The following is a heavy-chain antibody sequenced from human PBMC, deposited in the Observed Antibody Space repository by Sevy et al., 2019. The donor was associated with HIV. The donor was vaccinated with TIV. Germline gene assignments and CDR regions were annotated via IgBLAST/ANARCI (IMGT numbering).Heavy chain of an antibody. CDR1: GFTFSGSD. J-gene: IGHJ4*02. D-gene: IGHD5-18*01. CDR2: IRSKAKNYAT. V-gene: IGHV3-73*01. CDR3: TPAGYGFDY. Sequence: GGSLRLSCAASGFTFSGSDKHWVRQASGKGLEWVGRIRSKAKNYATAYAASVKGRFTISRDDSKNTAYLQMNSLKTEDTAVYFCTPAGYGFDYWGQRTLVTVSS.